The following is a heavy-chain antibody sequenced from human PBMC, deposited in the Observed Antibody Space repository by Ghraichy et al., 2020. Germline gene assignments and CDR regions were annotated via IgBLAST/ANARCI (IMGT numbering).Heavy chain of an antibody. CDR1: GGSISSGGYY. Sequence: SETLSLTCTVSGGSISSGGYYWSWIRQHPGKGLEWIGYIYYSGSTYYNPSLKSRVTISVDTSKNQFSLKLSSVNAADTAVYYCARGPFSGYDQIDYWGQGTLVTVSS. D-gene: IGHD5-12*01. J-gene: IGHJ4*02. V-gene: IGHV4-31*03. CDR3: ARGPFSGYDQIDY. CDR2: IYYSGST.